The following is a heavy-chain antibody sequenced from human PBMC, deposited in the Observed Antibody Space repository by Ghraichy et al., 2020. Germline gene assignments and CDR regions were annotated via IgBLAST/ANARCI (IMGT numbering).Heavy chain of an antibody. Sequence: GGSLRLSCVASGLTFSSYAMSWVRQAPGKGLEWVSSISGSGGSTYYADSVKGRFTISRDNSKNTLYLQMNSLRAEDTAVYYCATHPKNRGWFDPWGQGTLVTVSS. CDR3: ATHPKNRGWFDP. CDR2: ISGSGGST. CDR1: GLTFSSYA. V-gene: IGHV3-23*01. J-gene: IGHJ5*02.